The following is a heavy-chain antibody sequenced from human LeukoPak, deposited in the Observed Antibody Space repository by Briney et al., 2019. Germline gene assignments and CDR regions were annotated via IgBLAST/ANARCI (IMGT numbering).Heavy chain of an antibody. D-gene: IGHD4-17*01. CDR2: ISGDGGAK. Sequence: GGSLRLSCAASGFTFNDYDMSWVRQAPGKGLEWVSGISGDGGAKFYADSVKGRFTISRDNAKNSLYLQMNSLRAEDTAVYYCASHDYGDHKRDYWGQGTLVTVSS. CDR3: ASHDYGDHKRDY. V-gene: IGHV3-11*04. CDR1: GFTFNDYD. J-gene: IGHJ4*02.